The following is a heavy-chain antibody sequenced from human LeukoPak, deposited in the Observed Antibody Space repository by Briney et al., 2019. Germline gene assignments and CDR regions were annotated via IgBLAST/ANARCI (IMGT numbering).Heavy chain of an antibody. D-gene: IGHD3-10*01. CDR3: ASHGSGRSSLDY. Sequence: GGSLRLSCAASGFSFRSYWMSWVCQAPGKGLEWVANIKPEGSETYYVDSVKGRFTISRDNAKNSLHLQMNSLRAEDTAVYYCASHGSGRSSLDYWGQGTLVTVSS. J-gene: IGHJ4*02. CDR1: GFSFRSYW. CDR2: IKPEGSET. V-gene: IGHV3-7*01.